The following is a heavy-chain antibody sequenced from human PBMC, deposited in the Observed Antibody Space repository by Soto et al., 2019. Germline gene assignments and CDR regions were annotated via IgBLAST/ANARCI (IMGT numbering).Heavy chain of an antibody. CDR2: ISGGGGSA. CDR3: AKVGSSWYSHFDY. J-gene: IGHJ4*02. V-gene: IGHV3-23*01. Sequence: EVQLLESGGGLVQPGGSLRLSCAASGVTFSSYAMNWVRQTPGKGLEWVSIISGGGGSAYYADSVKGRFSISRDNSKNTLYLQLNSLRAEDTAVYYSAKVGSSWYSHFDYWGQGTLVTVSS. CDR1: GVTFSSYA. D-gene: IGHD6-13*01.